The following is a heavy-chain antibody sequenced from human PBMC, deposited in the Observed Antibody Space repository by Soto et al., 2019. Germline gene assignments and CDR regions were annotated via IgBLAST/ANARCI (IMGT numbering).Heavy chain of an antibody. V-gene: IGHV4-30-4*01. CDR2: IYYSGST. J-gene: IGHJ4*02. Sequence: SETLSLTCTVSGGSISSGDYYWSWIRQPPGKGLEWIGYIYYSGSTYYNPSLKSRVTISVDTSKNQFSLKLSSVTAADTAVYYCASGGLTYYDFDWEGYRYTYFDYWGQGTLVTVS. D-gene: IGHD3-16*02. CDR1: GGSISSGDYY. CDR3: ASGGLTYYDFDWEGYRYTYFDY.